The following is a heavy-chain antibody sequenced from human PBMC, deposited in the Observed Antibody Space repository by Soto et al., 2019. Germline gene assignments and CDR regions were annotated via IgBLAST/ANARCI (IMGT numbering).Heavy chain of an antibody. D-gene: IGHD6-19*01. Sequence: ASVKVSCKASGGTFSSYAISWVRQAPGQGLEWMGGIIPIFGTANYAQKFQGRVTITADESTSTAYMELSSLRSEDTAVYYCARDLSDREMRLYSSGPGGVFDPWGQGTLVTVSS. CDR2: IIPIFGTA. CDR3: ARDLSDREMRLYSSGPGGVFDP. CDR1: GGTFSSYA. J-gene: IGHJ5*02. V-gene: IGHV1-69*13.